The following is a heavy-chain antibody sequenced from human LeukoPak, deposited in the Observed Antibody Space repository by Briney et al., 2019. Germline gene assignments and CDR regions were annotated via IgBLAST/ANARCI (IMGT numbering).Heavy chain of an antibody. J-gene: IGHJ6*03. CDR2: IKQDGSEK. CDR3: ARDGGYYYGIYYYYYMDV. V-gene: IGHV3-7*01. D-gene: IGHD3-22*01. CDR1: GFTLRSYW. Sequence: GGSLRLSCAASGFTLRSYWMSWVRQAPGKGLEWVANIKQDGSEKYYVDSVKGRFTISRDNAKNSLYLQMNSLRAEDTAVYYCARDGGYYYGIYYYYYMDVWGKGTTVTVSS.